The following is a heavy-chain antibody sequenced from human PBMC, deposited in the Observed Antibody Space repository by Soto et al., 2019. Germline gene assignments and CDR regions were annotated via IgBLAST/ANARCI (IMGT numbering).Heavy chain of an antibody. J-gene: IGHJ4*02. D-gene: IGHD1-26*01. V-gene: IGHV3-21*01. CDR2: ISSSSSYI. CDR3: ASKSPVGGPFDY. CDR1: GFTFSSYS. Sequence: GGSLRLSCAASGFTFSSYSMNWVRQAPGKGLEWVSSISSSSSYIYYADSVKGRFTISRDNAKNSLYLQMNSLRAEDTAVYYCASKSPVGGPFDYWGQGTLVTVSS.